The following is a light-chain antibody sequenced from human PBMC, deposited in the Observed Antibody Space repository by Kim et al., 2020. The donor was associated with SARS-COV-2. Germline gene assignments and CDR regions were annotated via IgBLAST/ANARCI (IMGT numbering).Light chain of an antibody. V-gene: IGKV4-1*01. CDR3: QQYYSTPPC. Sequence: DIVMTQSPDSLAVSLGERATLNCKSSQTVLYNSNNKNYLAWYQQKPGQAPKLLIYWASIRESGVSDRFSGGGSETDFTLTISSLQAEDVAVYYSQQYYSTPPCFGQGTKLEI. J-gene: IGKJ2*03. CDR2: WAS. CDR1: QTVLYNSNNKNY.